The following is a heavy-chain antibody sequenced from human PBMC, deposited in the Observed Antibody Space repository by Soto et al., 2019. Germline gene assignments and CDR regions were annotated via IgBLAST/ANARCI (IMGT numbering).Heavy chain of an antibody. J-gene: IGHJ4*02. CDR3: ARSRSGAVAASFHF. Sequence: QVQVVESGGGVVQPGRSLRLSCAASGFTFSRYAIHWVRQAPGKGLEWVAVISRDGTNKYYVDSVKGRFTISSDNSRNTLYLQVNSLRHGDAGVYYCARSRSGAVAASFHFWGQGPLVTFSS. V-gene: IGHV3-30*04. CDR1: GFTFSRYA. CDR2: ISRDGTNK. D-gene: IGHD3-10*01.